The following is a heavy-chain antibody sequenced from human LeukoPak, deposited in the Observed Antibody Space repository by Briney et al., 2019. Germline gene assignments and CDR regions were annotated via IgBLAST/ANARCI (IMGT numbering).Heavy chain of an antibody. V-gene: IGHV3-48*03. J-gene: IGHJ6*03. CDR2: ISSSGSTI. D-gene: IGHD5-24*01. CDR1: GFTFSSYG. CDR3: ARGERDGYNYCYYMDV. Sequence: GGSLRLSCAASGFTFSSYGMNWVRQAPGKGLEWVSYISSSGSTIYYADSVKGRFTISRDNAKNSLYLQMNSLRAADTAVYYCARGERDGYNYCYYMDVWGKGTTVTVSS.